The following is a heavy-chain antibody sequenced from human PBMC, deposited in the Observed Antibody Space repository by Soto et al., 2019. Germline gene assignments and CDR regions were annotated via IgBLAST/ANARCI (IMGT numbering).Heavy chain of an antibody. Sequence: EVQLLESGGGVVQPGGSLRLSCAASGFTFSSYAMSWVRQAPGKGLEWVSAISGSGGSTYYADSVKGRFTISRDNSKNTLCLQMNGLRAEDTAVYYCAKDRASSPNNPPNWFDPWGQGTLVTVSS. CDR1: GFTFSSYA. CDR3: AKDRASSPNNPPNWFDP. CDR2: ISGSGGST. D-gene: IGHD6-6*01. V-gene: IGHV3-23*01. J-gene: IGHJ5*02.